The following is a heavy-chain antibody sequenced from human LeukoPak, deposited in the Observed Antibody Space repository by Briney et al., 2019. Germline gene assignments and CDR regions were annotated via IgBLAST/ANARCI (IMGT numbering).Heavy chain of an antibody. Sequence: PGGSLRLSCAASGFTFSSYGMHWVRQAPGKGLEWVAVISYDGSNKYYADSVKGRFTISRDNYKNTLYLQMNSLRAEDTAVYYCAKDLKPSDPRVFVVRGVIIFGRPPDYWGQGTLVTVSS. CDR2: ISYDGSNK. J-gene: IGHJ4*02. V-gene: IGHV3-30*18. CDR3: AKDLKPSDPRVFVVRGVIIFGRPPDY. CDR1: GFTFSSYG. D-gene: IGHD3-10*01.